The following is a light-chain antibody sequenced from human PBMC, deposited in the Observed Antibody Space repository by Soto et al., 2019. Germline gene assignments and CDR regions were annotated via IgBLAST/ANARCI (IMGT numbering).Light chain of an antibody. CDR1: SSDVGGYNY. J-gene: IGLJ3*02. Sequence: QSALTQPASVSGSPGQAITICCTGTSSDVGGYNYVSWYQQHPGKAPKLMIYEVSNRPSGVSNRFSGSKSGNTASLTISGLQAEYEADYYCSSFTSINTWVFGGGTKLTVL. CDR2: EVS. V-gene: IGLV2-14*01. CDR3: SSFTSINTWV.